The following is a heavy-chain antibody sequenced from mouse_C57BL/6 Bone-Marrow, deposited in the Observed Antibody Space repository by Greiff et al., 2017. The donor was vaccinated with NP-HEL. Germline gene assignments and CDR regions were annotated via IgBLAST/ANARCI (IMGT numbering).Heavy chain of an antibody. Sequence: QVHVKQSGAELAKPGASVKLSCKASGYTFTSYWMRWVKQRPGQGLEWIGYINPSSGYTKDNQKFKDKATLTADKSSSTAYMQLSSLTYEDSAVYYCARAPYYYGSSYRRYFDYWGQGTTLTVSS. CDR3: ARAPYYYGSSYRRYFDY. CDR2: INPSSGYT. CDR1: GYTFTSYW. J-gene: IGHJ2*01. V-gene: IGHV1-7*01. D-gene: IGHD1-1*01.